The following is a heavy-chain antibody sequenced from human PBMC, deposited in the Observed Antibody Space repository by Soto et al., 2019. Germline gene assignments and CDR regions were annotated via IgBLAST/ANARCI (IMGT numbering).Heavy chain of an antibody. Sequence: VASVKVSCKVSGYSLSDLSIHWVRQAPGKGLEWMGGLDAEDGETIYAQKLQGRGTMTEDTSTDTAYMELSSLTSEDTAIYCCAVDPNWEWGYSWGPGTLVTVSS. CDR2: LDAEDGET. J-gene: IGHJ4*02. CDR3: AVDPNWEWGYS. CDR1: GYSLSDLS. V-gene: IGHV1-24*01. D-gene: IGHD1-1*01.